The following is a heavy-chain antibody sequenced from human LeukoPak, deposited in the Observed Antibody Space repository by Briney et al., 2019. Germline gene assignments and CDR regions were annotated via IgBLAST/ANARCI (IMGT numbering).Heavy chain of an antibody. CDR1: GGSISSYY. CDR3: ASKYYGDYGWYFDY. Sequence: PSETLSLTCTVSGGSISSYYCSWIRQPPGKGLEWIGYIYYSGSTNYNPSLKSRVTISVDTSKNQFSLKLSSVTAADTAVYYCASKYYGDYGWYFDYWGQGTMVTVSS. D-gene: IGHD4-17*01. V-gene: IGHV4-59*08. J-gene: IGHJ4*02. CDR2: IYYSGST.